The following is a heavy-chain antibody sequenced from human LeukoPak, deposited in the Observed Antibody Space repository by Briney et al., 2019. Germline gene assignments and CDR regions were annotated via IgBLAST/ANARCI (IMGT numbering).Heavy chain of an antibody. CDR3: ARDGGVNYMDV. D-gene: IGHD3-10*01. J-gene: IGHJ6*03. Sequence: GGSLRLSCEASGFTFRGYGMHWVRQSPGKGLEWVAVIWYDGSNKYYADSVKGRFTISRDNSKNTLYLQMNSLRAEDTAVYYCARDGGVNYMDVWGKGTTVTVSS. CDR2: IWYDGSNK. V-gene: IGHV3-33*08. CDR1: GFTFRGYG.